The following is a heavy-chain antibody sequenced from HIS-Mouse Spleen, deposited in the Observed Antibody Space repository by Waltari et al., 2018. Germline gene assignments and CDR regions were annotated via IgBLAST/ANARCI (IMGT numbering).Heavy chain of an antibody. Sequence: QVQLQQWGAGLLKPSETLSLTCAVYGGSFSGYYWSWIRQPPGKGLEWIGEINHSGSTNYNQSLKSHVTISCDTSKNQFSLKLSSVTAADTAVYYCATYSGSYSGNWFDPWGQGTLVTVSS. CDR3: ATYSGSYSGNWFDP. CDR1: GGSFSGYY. V-gene: IGHV4-34*01. CDR2: INHSGST. J-gene: IGHJ5*02. D-gene: IGHD1-26*01.